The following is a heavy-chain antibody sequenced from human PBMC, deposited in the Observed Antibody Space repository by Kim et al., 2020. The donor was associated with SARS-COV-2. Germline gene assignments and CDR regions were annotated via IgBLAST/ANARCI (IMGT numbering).Heavy chain of an antibody. V-gene: IGHV4-59*13. CDR3: ARVPSAAGTVDY. D-gene: IGHD6-13*01. CDR1: GGSISSYY. J-gene: IGHJ4*02. Sequence: SETLSLTCTVSGGSISSYYWSWIRQPPGKGLEWIGYIYYSGSTNYNPSLKSRVTISVDTSKNQFSLKLSSVTAADTAVYYCARVPSAAGTVDYWGQGTLVTVSS. CDR2: IYYSGST.